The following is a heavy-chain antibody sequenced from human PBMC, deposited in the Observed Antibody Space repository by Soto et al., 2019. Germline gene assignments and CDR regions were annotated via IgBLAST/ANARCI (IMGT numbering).Heavy chain of an antibody. Sequence: VQLVESGGGLVQPGGSLRVSCAASGFTFSSYWMHWVRQAPGKGLVWVSRINSDGSSTSYADSVKGRFTISRDNAKNTLYLQMNRLRAEDTAIYYCARRGAVAGLHYRGQGTLVTVSS. CDR2: INSDGSST. V-gene: IGHV3-74*01. CDR3: ARRGAVAGLHY. CDR1: GFTFSSYW. J-gene: IGHJ4*02. D-gene: IGHD6-19*01.